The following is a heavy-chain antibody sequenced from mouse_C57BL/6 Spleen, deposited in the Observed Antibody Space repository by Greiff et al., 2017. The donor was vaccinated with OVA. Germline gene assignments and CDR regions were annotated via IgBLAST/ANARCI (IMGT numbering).Heavy chain of an antibody. CDR3: ARYGSSPYWYFDV. Sequence: VQLQQSGPELVKPGDSVKISCKASGYSFTGYFMNWVMQSHGKSLEWIGRINPYNGDTFYNQKFKGKATFTVDKSSSTAHMELRSLTSEDSAVYYCARYGSSPYWYFDVWGTGTTVTVSS. CDR2: INPYNGDT. D-gene: IGHD1-1*01. J-gene: IGHJ1*03. CDR1: GYSFTGYF. V-gene: IGHV1-20*01.